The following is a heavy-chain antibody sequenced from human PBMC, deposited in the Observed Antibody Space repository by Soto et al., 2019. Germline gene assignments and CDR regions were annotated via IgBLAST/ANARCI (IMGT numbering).Heavy chain of an antibody. Sequence: PSETLSLTCAVYGGSFSGYYWSWIRQPPGKGLEWIGEINHSGSTNYNPSLMSRVTISVDKSKNHFSLNLSSVTAADTAIYYCARRPRAERPSNWFAPGGQGILVTVSS. V-gene: IGHV4-34*01. D-gene: IGHD6-25*01. CDR2: INHSGST. J-gene: IGHJ5*02. CDR3: ARRPRAERPSNWFAP. CDR1: GGSFSGYY.